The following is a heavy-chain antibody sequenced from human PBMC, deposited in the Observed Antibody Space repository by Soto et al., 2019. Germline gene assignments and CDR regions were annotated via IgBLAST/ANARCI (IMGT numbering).Heavy chain of an antibody. D-gene: IGHD5-12*01. J-gene: IGHJ6*02. V-gene: IGHV5-10-1*01. CDR2: MAHNDTYT. CDR3: ARHLSGAKNGYNKYYFHGLDV. Sequence: VQSVKISRKGSGYNFARYWIDWGLQGPVKGLEWMGRMAHNDTYTNHNPSFEGYVNLSTDKSISTVYLQWSSLRPSSTATYFCARHLSGAKNGYNKYYFHGLDVWGQGTTVTVSS. CDR1: GYNFARYW.